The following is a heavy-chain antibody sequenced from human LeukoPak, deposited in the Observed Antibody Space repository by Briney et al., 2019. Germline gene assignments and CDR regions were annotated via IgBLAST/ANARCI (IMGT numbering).Heavy chain of an antibody. Sequence: GASVKVSCKASGYTFTRFGFTWVRQAPGQGLECMGWISAFNGNTNYAQKFQGRVTITTDESTSTAYMELSSLRSEDTAVYYCALLSGGRRPFDYWGQGTLVTVSS. V-gene: IGHV1-18*01. CDR3: ALLSGGRRPFDY. CDR2: ISAFNGNT. J-gene: IGHJ4*02. CDR1: GYTFTRFG. D-gene: IGHD2/OR15-2a*01.